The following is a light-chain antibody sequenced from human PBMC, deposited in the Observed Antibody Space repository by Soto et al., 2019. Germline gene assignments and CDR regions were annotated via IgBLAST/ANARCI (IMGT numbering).Light chain of an antibody. CDR1: QGISSS. CDR2: AAS. J-gene: IGKJ2*01. CDR3: QQYYSYLYT. Sequence: AIRMTQSPSSFSASTGDRATITCGASQGISSSLGWYQQKPGKNPKLLIYAASTLQSGVPSRFSGSGSGTDFTLTISSLKAEDFATYYCQQYYSYLYTFGQGTKLEIK. V-gene: IGKV1-8*01.